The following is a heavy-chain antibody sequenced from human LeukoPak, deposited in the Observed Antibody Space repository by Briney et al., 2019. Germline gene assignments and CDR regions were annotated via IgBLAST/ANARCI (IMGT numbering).Heavy chain of an antibody. CDR2: ISWNSGNI. J-gene: IGHJ6*04. D-gene: IGHD3-3*01. Sequence: GGSLRLSCAASGFTFDDYAMHWVRQAPGKGLEWVSGISWNSGNIGYADSVKGRFTISRDNANNYLYLQMNSLRAEDMALYYCAKGTYYDFWSGYFDVWGKGTTVTVSS. V-gene: IGHV3-9*03. CDR1: GFTFDDYA. CDR3: AKGTYYDFWSGYFDV.